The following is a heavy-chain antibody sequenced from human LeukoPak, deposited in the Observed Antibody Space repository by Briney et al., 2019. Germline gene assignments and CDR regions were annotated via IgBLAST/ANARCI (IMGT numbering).Heavy chain of an antibody. Sequence: GGSLRLSCAASEFTFSNYAMNWVRQAPGKRPEWVSGISSGGGSIYYADSVKGRFTISRDNSKNTLYLQMNSLRAEDTAVYYCASSPLAARPKLDYWGQGTLVTVPS. D-gene: IGHD6-6*01. CDR1: EFTFSNYA. CDR3: ASSPLAARPKLDY. CDR2: ISSGGGSI. J-gene: IGHJ4*02. V-gene: IGHV3-23*01.